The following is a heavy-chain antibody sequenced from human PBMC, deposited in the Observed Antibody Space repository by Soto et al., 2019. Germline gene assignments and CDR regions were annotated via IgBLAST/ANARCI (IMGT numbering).Heavy chain of an antibody. J-gene: IGHJ4*02. CDR1: GGTFTTYP. CDR2: SIPMFGKT. V-gene: IGHV1-69*01. D-gene: IGHD4-17*01. CDR3: ARQFTDGDYQY. Sequence: QVQLVQSGAEVKKPGSSVKVSCKASGGTFTTYPINWVRQAPGQGLEWMGGSIPMFGKTNYAQKFQGRVTINADESTRTAYMELSSLRSADPATYYCARQFTDGDYQYWGQGTLVNVSS.